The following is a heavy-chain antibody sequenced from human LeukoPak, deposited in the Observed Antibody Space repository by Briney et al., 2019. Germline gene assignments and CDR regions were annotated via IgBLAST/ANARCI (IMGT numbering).Heavy chain of an antibody. D-gene: IGHD6-13*01. CDR1: GDSVSSNSAA. CDR2: TYYRSKWYN. CDR3: ARADTAYSSTWYFDD. V-gene: IGHV6-1*01. Sequence: SQTLSLTCAISGDSVSSNSAAWNWIRQSPSRGLEWLGRTYYRSKWYNDYAVSVKSRITINADTSKNQFSLQLNPVTPDDTAVYHCARADTAYSSTWYFDDWGQGTLVTVSS. J-gene: IGHJ4*02.